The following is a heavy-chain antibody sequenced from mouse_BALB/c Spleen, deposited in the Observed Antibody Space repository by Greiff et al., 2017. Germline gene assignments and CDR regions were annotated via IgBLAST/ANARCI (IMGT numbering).Heavy chain of an antibody. CDR2: IDPANGNT. D-gene: IGHD2-1*01. J-gene: IGHJ2*01. Sequence: EVQLQQSGAELVKPGASVKLSCTASGFNIKDTYMHWVKQRPEQGLEWIGRIDPANGNTKYDPKFQGKATITADTSSNTAYLQLSSLTSEDTAVYYCAHYGNYAYFDYWGQGTTLTVSS. V-gene: IGHV14-3*02. CDR3: AHYGNYAYFDY. CDR1: GFNIKDTY.